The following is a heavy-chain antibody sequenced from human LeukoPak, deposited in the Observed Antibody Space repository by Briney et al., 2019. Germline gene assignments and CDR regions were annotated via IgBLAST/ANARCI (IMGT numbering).Heavy chain of an antibody. CDR1: GLTFSSYA. Sequence: GGSLRLSCAASGLTFSSYAMHWVRQAPGKGLEWVANITYDGSNKYYADSVKGRFTISRDNSKNTLYLQMNSLRAEDTAVYYCARAPGFSGYDSKAFDIWGQGTMVTVSS. D-gene: IGHD5-12*01. J-gene: IGHJ3*02. CDR3: ARAPGFSGYDSKAFDI. V-gene: IGHV3-30*04. CDR2: ITYDGSNK.